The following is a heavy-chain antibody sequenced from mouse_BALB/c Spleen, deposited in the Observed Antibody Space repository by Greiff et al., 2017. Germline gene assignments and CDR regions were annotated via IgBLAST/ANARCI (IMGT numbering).Heavy chain of an antibody. V-gene: IGHV5-6-5*01. D-gene: IGHD2-3*01. CDR1: GFTFSSYA. Sequence: DVKLVESGGGLVKPGGSLKLSCAASGFTFSSYAMSWVRQTPEKRLEWVASISSGGSTYYPDSVKGRFTISRDNARNILYLQMSSLRSEDTAMYYCARGRGYYPYYYAMDYWGQGTSVTVSS. J-gene: IGHJ4*01. CDR3: ARGRGYYPYYYAMDY. CDR2: ISSGGST.